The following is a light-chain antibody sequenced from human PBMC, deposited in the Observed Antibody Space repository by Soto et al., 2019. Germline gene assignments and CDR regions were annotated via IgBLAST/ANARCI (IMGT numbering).Light chain of an antibody. CDR3: QQYTAWPLT. V-gene: IGKV3-15*01. J-gene: IGKJ4*01. Sequence: IVKTQYPATLSVSPGEKVTLSCRASQTVYKNLAWYQQKPGQAPRLLVYFASTRATGIPARFSGSGSGTEFSLTISSLQSEDFALYYCQQYTAWPLTFGGGTKVETK. CDR1: QTVYKN. CDR2: FAS.